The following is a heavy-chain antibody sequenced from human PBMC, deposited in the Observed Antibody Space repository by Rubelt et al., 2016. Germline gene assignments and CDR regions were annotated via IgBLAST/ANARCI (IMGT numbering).Heavy chain of an antibody. D-gene: IGHD6-13*01. CDR2: IWYDGSNK. CDR3: ARDRAGSSSWYPVFGAFDI. J-gene: IGHJ3*02. Sequence: QVQLVESGGGVVQPGRSLRLSCAASGFTFSSYGMHWVRQAPGKGLEWVAVIWYDGSNKYYADSVKGRFTISRDNSKNTLYLQMNSLRAEDTAGYYCARDRAGSSSWYPVFGAFDIWGQGTMVTVSS. V-gene: IGHV3-33*01. CDR1: GFTFSSYG.